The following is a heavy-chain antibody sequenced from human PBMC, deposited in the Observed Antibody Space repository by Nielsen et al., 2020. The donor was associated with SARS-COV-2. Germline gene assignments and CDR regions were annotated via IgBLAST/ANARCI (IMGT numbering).Heavy chain of an antibody. CDR2: IIPILGIA. CDR3: APLGGIAARPFAGY. V-gene: IGHV1-69*04. D-gene: IGHD6-6*01. Sequence: ASVKVSCKASGGTFSSYAISWVRQAPGQGLEWMGRIIPILGIANYAQKFQGRVTITADKSTSTAYMELSSLRSEDTAVYYCAPLGGIAARPFAGYWGQGTLVTVSS. CDR1: GGTFSSYA. J-gene: IGHJ4*02.